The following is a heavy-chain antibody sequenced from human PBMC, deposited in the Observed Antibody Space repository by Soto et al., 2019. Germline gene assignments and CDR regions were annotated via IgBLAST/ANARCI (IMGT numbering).Heavy chain of an antibody. D-gene: IGHD3-10*01. CDR1: GYTFTSYG. V-gene: IGHV1-18*01. CDR2: ISAYNGNT. J-gene: IGHJ4*02. Sequence: QVQLVQSGAEVKKPGASVKVSCKASGYTFTSYGISWVRQAPGQGLEWMGWISAYNGNTNYAQKPQGRVTMTTDTSTSTAYMELRSLRSDDTAVYYCARDRYGLRFGESPSDHWGQGTLVTVSS. CDR3: ARDRYGLRFGESPSDH.